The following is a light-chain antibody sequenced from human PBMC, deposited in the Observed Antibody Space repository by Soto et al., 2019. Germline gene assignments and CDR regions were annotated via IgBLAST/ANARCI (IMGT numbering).Light chain of an antibody. CDR2: DAF. CDR3: QQSYSTPIT. Sequence: DSQMTQSPSTLSASVGDRLIITCRASQSISGWLAWYQQKQGKXPKXXIFDAFSLESGVPSRFSGSGSGTDLTITISSLQPEDFETYYCQQSYSTPITFGQGTRLEIK. J-gene: IGKJ5*01. CDR1: QSISGW. V-gene: IGKV1-5*01.